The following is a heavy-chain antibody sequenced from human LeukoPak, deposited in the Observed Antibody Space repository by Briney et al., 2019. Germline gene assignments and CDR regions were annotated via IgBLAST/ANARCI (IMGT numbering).Heavy chain of an antibody. V-gene: IGHV3-30*18. Sequence: GGSLRLSCAASGFTFSNYGMHWVRQAPGKGLEWVAVISYDGSNKYYADSVKGRFTISRDNSKNTLYLQMNSLRAEDTAVYFCAKDGLGYCSGGICYTEGYFDYWGQGTLVTVSS. D-gene: IGHD2-15*01. CDR1: GFTFSNYG. CDR3: AKDGLGYCSGGICYTEGYFDY. J-gene: IGHJ4*02. CDR2: ISYDGSNK.